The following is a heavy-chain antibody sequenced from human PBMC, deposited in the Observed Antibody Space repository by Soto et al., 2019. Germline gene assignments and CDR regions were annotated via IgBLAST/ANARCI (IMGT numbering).Heavy chain of an antibody. V-gene: IGHV3-33*01. J-gene: IGHJ2*01. CDR3: AREEYYDILTGYSVTGYFDL. CDR2: IWYVGSNK. CDR1: GFTFSSYG. D-gene: IGHD3-9*01. Sequence: QVQLVESGGGVVQPGRSLRLSCAASGFTFSSYGMHWVRQAPGKGLEWVAVIWYVGSNKYYADSVKGRFTISRDNSKNTLYLQMNSLRAEDTAVYYCAREEYYDILTGYSVTGYFDLWGRGTLVTVSS.